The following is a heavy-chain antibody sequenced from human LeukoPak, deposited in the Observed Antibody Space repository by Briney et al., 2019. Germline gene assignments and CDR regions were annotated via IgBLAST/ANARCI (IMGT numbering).Heavy chain of an antibody. CDR1: GGSISSGGYY. CDR3: ARVTMIVVVIHY. J-gene: IGHJ4*02. Sequence: SETLSLTCTVSGGSISSGGYYWSWIRQHSGKGLEWIGYIYNSGSTYYNPSLQSRVTISVDTSKNQFSLKLSSVTAADTAVYYCARVTMIVVVIHYWGQGTLVTVSS. D-gene: IGHD3-22*01. V-gene: IGHV4-31*03. CDR2: IYNSGST.